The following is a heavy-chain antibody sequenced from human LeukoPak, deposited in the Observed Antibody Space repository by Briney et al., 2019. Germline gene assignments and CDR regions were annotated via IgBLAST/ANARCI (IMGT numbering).Heavy chain of an antibody. J-gene: IGHJ6*02. CDR1: GGSFSDYY. CDR2: VNHSGST. CDR3: ARVARSGYSGYDPYYYYGMDV. D-gene: IGHD5-12*01. Sequence: PSETLSLTCAVYGGSFSDYYWSWIRQPPGKGLEWIGEVNHSGSTNYNPSLKSRVTISVDTSKNQFSLKLSSVTAADTAVYYCARVARSGYSGYDPYYYYGMDVWGQGTTVTVSS. V-gene: IGHV4-34*01.